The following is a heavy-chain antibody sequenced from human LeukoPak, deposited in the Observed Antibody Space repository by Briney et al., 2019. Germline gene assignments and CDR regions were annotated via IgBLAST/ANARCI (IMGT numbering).Heavy chain of an antibody. J-gene: IGHJ6*02. CDR3: AREDIVVVPAAPYYYYGMDV. D-gene: IGHD2-2*01. CDR1: GFTFSSYS. CDR2: ISSSSSYI. V-gene: IGHV3-21*01. Sequence: GGSLRLACAASGFTFSSYSMNWVRQAPGKGLEWVSSISSSSSYIYYADSVKGRFTISRDNAKNSLYLQMNSLRAEDTAVYYCAREDIVVVPAAPYYYYGMDVWGQGTTVTVSS.